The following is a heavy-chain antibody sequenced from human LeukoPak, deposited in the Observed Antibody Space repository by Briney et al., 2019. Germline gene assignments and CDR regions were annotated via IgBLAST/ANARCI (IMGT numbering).Heavy chain of an antibody. CDR1: GYTFTGYY. V-gene: IGHV1-2*06. Sequence: ASVQVSCTASGYTFTGYYMHWVRQAPGQGLEWMGRINPNSGGTNYAQKFQGRVTMTRDTSISTAYMELSRLRSDDTAVYYCARGPYSGSRTPFDYWGQGTLVTVSS. CDR2: INPNSGGT. CDR3: ARGPYSGSRTPFDY. J-gene: IGHJ4*02. D-gene: IGHD1-26*01.